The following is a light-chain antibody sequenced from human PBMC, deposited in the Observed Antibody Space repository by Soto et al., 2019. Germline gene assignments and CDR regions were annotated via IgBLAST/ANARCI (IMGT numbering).Light chain of an antibody. CDR1: QDIGTY. Sequence: EIQLTQSPSLLSASVGDRVSITCRASQDIGTYLAWYQQKPGQAPRLLMYASSTLESGVPSRFSGRESGTEFTLTVSSLQPEDFATYYCQHLKTYPPSFGGGTKVEVK. CDR3: QHLKTYPPS. V-gene: IGKV1-9*01. J-gene: IGKJ4*01. CDR2: ASS.